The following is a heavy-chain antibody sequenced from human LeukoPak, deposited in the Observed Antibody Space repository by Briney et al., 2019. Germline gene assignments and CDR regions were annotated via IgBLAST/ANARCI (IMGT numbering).Heavy chain of an antibody. CDR3: ARRAAVAGFLDY. J-gene: IGHJ4*02. Sequence: KSSETLSLTCTVSGGSISGFHWSWLRQPPGKGLKWIGYIYYSGSTNYNPSLKSRVTISVDTSKNQFSLKLRSVTAADTAVYYCARRAAVAGFLDYWGQGTLVTVSS. CDR2: IYYSGST. CDR1: GGSISGFH. D-gene: IGHD6-19*01. V-gene: IGHV4-59*08.